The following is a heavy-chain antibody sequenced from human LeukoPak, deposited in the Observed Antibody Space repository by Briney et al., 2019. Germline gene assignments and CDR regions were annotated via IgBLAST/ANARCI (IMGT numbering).Heavy chain of an antibody. J-gene: IGHJ4*02. CDR3: TRERDYTDEY. CDR1: GFTFGDYA. Sequence: PGGSLRLSCTASGFTFGDYAMSWFRQAPGKGLEWVGFIRGKGSGGSTEYAASVKGRFTISRDDSRSMAYLQMDGLRTEDTALYYCTRERDYTDEYWGQGTLVTVSS. D-gene: IGHD4-11*01. CDR2: IRGKGSGGST. V-gene: IGHV3-49*03.